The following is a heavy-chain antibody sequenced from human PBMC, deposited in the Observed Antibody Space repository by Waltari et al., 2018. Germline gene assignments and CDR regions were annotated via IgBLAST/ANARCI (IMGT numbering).Heavy chain of an antibody. CDR3: ARPYASGWYINFDY. D-gene: IGHD6-19*01. Sequence: SSYWMSWVRQAPGKGLEWVANIKQDGSENYYVDSVKGRFTFSRDNAKNSLYLLMNSLRAEDTAVYYCARPYASGWYINFDYWGQGTLVTVSS. V-gene: IGHV3-7*01. CDR2: IKQDGSEN. J-gene: IGHJ4*02. CDR1: SSYW.